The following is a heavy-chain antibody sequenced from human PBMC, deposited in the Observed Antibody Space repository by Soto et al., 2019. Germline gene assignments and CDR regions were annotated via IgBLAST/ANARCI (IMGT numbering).Heavy chain of an antibody. CDR3: TRQLGGDDGIPHDY. J-gene: IGHJ4*02. CDR1: GFNFSAST. CDR2: IRRKASSCAK. V-gene: IGHV3-73*02. D-gene: IGHD4-17*01. Sequence: EVQLVESGGGLVQPGGSLKLSCAASGFNFSASTMHWVRQASGKGLEWVGRIRRKASSCAKEYAASVTGRFTIFRDDSQNTAYLQMNSLKTEDTAMYYCTRQLGGDDGIPHDYLGQGTLVTVSS.